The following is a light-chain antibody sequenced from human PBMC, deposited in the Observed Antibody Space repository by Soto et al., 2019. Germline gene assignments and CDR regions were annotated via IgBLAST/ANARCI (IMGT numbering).Light chain of an antibody. CDR1: QSIRSW. V-gene: IGKV1-5*01. Sequence: DIQMTQSPSTLSASVGGRVTITCRASQSIRSWLAWYQEKPGKAPKLLIYDASSLESGVPSRFSGSGSGTEFTLTISSLQPDDFATYYCQQYNIYGTFGQGTKVDI. J-gene: IGKJ1*01. CDR2: DAS. CDR3: QQYNIYGT.